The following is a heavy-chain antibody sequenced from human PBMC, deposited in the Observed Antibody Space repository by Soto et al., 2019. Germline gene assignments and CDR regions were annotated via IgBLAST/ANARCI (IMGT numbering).Heavy chain of an antibody. V-gene: IGHV4-4*07. Sequence: SETLSLTCTVSGGSISTYYWRWIRQPAGKGLEWIGRIDTSGNTNYNPSLKSRVTMSVDTSKKQFSLKLTSVTAADTAVYCCARYSSNWFQTEGMDVWGQGTTVTVSS. CDR2: IDTSGNT. CDR3: ARYSSNWFQTEGMDV. D-gene: IGHD6-13*01. CDR1: GGSISTYY. J-gene: IGHJ6*02.